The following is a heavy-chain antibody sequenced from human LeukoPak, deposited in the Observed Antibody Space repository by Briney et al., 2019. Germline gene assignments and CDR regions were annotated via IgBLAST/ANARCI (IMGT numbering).Heavy chain of an antibody. CDR2: ISAYNGNT. Sequence: ASVKVSCKASGYTFIDYGISWVRQAPGQGLEWMGWISAYNGNTNYAQKLQGRVTMTTDTSTSTAYMELRSLRSDDTAVYYCASYPMVRGVISSAWGQGTLVTVSS. CDR3: ASYPMVRGVISSA. D-gene: IGHD3-10*01. J-gene: IGHJ5*02. V-gene: IGHV1-18*01. CDR1: GYTFIDYG.